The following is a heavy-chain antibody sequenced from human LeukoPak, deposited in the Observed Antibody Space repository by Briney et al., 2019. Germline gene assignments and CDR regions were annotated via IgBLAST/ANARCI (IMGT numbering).Heavy chain of an antibody. CDR3: ARDGTAAGLYFDL. Sequence: GGSLRLSCAVSGFTFSDYWMNWVRQAPGKGLEWVASINQNGGEKSYVDSVKGRFTISRDNPKNSLYLQMSSLRAEDTAAYYCARDGTAAGLYFDLWGQRTLVTVSS. CDR2: INQNGGEK. V-gene: IGHV3-7*01. D-gene: IGHD6-13*01. CDR1: GFTFSDYW. J-gene: IGHJ4*01.